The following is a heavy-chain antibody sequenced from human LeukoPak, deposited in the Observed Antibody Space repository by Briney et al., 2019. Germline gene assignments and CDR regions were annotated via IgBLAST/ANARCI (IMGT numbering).Heavy chain of an antibody. Sequence: PSETLSLTCAVYGGSFSGYYWSWIRQPPGKGLEWIGYIYDSGSTYYNPSLKSRITISVDTSENRFSLKLSSVTATDTAVYYCARDCSGGSCYGAFDIWGQGTMVTVSS. J-gene: IGHJ3*02. CDR3: ARDCSGGSCYGAFDI. CDR1: GGSFSGYY. CDR2: IYDSGST. V-gene: IGHV4-34*09. D-gene: IGHD2-15*01.